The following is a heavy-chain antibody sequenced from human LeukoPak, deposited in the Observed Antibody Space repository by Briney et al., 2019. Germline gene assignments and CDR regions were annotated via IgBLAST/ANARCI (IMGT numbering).Heavy chain of an antibody. CDR1: GFTVGSNY. CDR3: AKVETAMANTKL. J-gene: IGHJ4*02. V-gene: IGHV3-23*01. CDR2: ISGSGGST. D-gene: IGHD5-18*01. Sequence: GGSLRLSCAASGFTVGSNYMSWVRQAPGKGLEWVSAISGSGGSTYYADSVKGRFTISRDNSKNTLYLQMNSLRAEDTAVYYCAKVETAMANTKLWGQGTLVTVSS.